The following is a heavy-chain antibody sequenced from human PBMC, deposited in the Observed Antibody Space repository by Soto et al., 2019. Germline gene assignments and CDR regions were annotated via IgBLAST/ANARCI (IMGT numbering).Heavy chain of an antibody. CDR2: ISSSDSSGSTI. CDR1: GFTFSSYE. CDR3: AREHYDSSVYYFSVGFDI. V-gene: IGHV3-48*03. J-gene: IGHJ3*02. D-gene: IGHD3-22*01. Sequence: PGGSLRLSCAASGFTFSSYEMNWVRQAPGKGLEWVSHISSSDSSGSTIYYADSVKGRFTISRDNAKNSLYLQMNSLRAEDTAVYYCAREHYDSSVYYFSVGFDIWGQGTMVTV.